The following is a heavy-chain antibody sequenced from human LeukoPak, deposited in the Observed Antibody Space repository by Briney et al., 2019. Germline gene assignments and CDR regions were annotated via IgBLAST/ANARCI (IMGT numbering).Heavy chain of an antibody. D-gene: IGHD3-10*01. V-gene: IGHV4-61*01. CDR2: IYYSGST. CDR3: ARDGYYYGSGSYYRGYYFDY. J-gene: IGHJ4*02. CDR1: GGSVSSGSYY. Sequence: SETLSLTCTVSGGSVSSGSYYWSWIRQPPGKGLEWIGYIYYSGSTNYNPSLKSRVTISVGTSKNQFSLKLSSVTAADTAVYYCARDGYYYGSGSYYRGYYFDYWGQGTLVTVSS.